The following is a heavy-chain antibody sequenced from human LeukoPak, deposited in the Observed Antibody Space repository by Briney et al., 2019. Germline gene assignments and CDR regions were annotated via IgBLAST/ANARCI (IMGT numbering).Heavy chain of an antibody. CDR1: GFTFSSYA. V-gene: IGHV3-30*04. CDR3: ARVNRYSSSWLNYYYYGMDV. CDR2: ISYDGSNK. Sequence: GGSLRLSCAASGFTFSSYAMHWVRQAPGKGLEWVAVISYDGSNKYYADSVKGRFTISRDNSKNTLYLQMNSLRAEDTAVYYCARVNRYSSSWLNYYYYGMDVWGQGTTVTVSS. D-gene: IGHD6-13*01. J-gene: IGHJ6*02.